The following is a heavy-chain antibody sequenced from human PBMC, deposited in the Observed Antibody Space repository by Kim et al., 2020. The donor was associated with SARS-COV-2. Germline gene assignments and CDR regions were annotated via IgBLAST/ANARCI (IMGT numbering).Heavy chain of an antibody. V-gene: IGHV4-34*01. J-gene: IGHJ4*02. D-gene: IGHD3-22*01. CDR3: ARFRLVVVIAFDY. Sequence: HPSLKSRVTKSEDTAKNQFSLKLSSVTAADTAVYYCARFRLVVVIAFDYWGQGTLVTVSS.